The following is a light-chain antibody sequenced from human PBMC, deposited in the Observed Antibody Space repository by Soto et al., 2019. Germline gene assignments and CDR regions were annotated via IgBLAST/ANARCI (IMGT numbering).Light chain of an antibody. Sequence: IHMTQSPSTLSASVGDIFTITFRASQSISVWLARYQQKPGKAPNLLIYQASRLESGVPSRFSGSGSGTEFTLTISSLQPDDFATYYCQQHQTYSTFGQGTKVDIK. CDR3: QQHQTYST. CDR2: QAS. J-gene: IGKJ1*01. CDR1: QSISVW. V-gene: IGKV1-5*03.